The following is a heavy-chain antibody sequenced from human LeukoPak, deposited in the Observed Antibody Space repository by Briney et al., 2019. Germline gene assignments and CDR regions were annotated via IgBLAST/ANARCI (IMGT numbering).Heavy chain of an antibody. V-gene: IGHV3-20*04. CDR2: INWNGGST. D-gene: IGHD5-18*01. Sequence: PGGSLRLSCAASGFTFDDYGMSWVRQAPGKGLEWVSGINWNGGSTGYADSVKGRFTISRDNAKNSLYLQMNSLRAEDTALYYCAREFPDTAMVTGYYYYMDVWGKGTTVAVSS. J-gene: IGHJ6*03. CDR3: AREFPDTAMVTGYYYYMDV. CDR1: GFTFDDYG.